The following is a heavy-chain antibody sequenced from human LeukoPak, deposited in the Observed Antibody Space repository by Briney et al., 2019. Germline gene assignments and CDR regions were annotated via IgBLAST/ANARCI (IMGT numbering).Heavy chain of an antibody. Sequence: GGSLRLSCAASGFTFSSYWMSWVRQAPGKGLEWVANIKQDGSEKYYVDSVKGRFTISRDNAKNSLYLQMNSLRAEDTAVYYCARGGDVRSMTTLDYYYMDVWGKGTTVTVSS. CDR3: ARGGDVRSMTTLDYYYMDV. V-gene: IGHV3-7*01. CDR1: GFTFSSYW. J-gene: IGHJ6*03. CDR2: IKQDGSEK. D-gene: IGHD4-17*01.